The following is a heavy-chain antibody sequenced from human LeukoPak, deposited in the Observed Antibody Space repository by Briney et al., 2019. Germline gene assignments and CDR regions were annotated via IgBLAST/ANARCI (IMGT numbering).Heavy chain of an antibody. CDR2: ISGSGGSA. V-gene: IGHV3-23*01. CDR1: GFTFSSYA. D-gene: IGHD1-7*01. Sequence: GSLRLSCAASGFTFSSYAMSWVRQAPGKGLEWVSAISGSGGSAYYADSVKGRFTISRDNSKNTLYLQMNSLRAEDTAVYYCASEELLDPYYYGMDVWGQGTTVTVSS. CDR3: ASEELLDPYYYGMDV. J-gene: IGHJ6*02.